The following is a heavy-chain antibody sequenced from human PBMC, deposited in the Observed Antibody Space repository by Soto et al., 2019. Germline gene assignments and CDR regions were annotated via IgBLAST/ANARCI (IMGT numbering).Heavy chain of an antibody. D-gene: IGHD5-12*01. CDR3: AREGWLRSFDY. V-gene: IGHV4-34*01. CDR1: GGSFSGYY. Sequence: SETLSLTCAVYGGSFSGYYWSWIRQPPGKGLEWIGEINHSGSTNYNPSLKSRVTISVDTSKNQFSLKLSSVTAADTAVYYCAREGWLRSFDYWGQETLVTVSS. CDR2: INHSGST. J-gene: IGHJ4*02.